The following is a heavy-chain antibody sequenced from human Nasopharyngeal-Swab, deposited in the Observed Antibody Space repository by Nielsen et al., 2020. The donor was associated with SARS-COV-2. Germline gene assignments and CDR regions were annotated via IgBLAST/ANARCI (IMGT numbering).Heavy chain of an antibody. CDR1: GFTFRSYA. CDR2: ISGSGGST. J-gene: IGHJ4*02. D-gene: IGHD2-2*02. Sequence: GESLKTSCAASGFTFRSYALSWVRQAPGKGLEWVSAISGSGGSTYYADSVKGRFTISRDNSKNTLYLQMNSLRAEDTAVYYCAKDVRPYCSSTSCYIREDYWGQGTLVTVSS. CDR3: AKDVRPYCSSTSCYIREDY. V-gene: IGHV3-23*01.